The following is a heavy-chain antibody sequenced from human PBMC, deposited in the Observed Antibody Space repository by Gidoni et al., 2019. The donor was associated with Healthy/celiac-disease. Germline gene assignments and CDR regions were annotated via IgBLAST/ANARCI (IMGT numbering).Heavy chain of an antibody. CDR1: GSSFTSYW. Sequence: EVQLVQSGAEVKKPRESLKISCKGSGSSFTSYWIGWGRQMPGKGLEWMGIIYPGDSDTRYSPSFQGQVTISADKSISTAYLQWSSLKASDTARYYWARSPVGWYVPGNVDYWGQGTLVTVSS. CDR3: ARSPVGWYVPGNVDY. J-gene: IGHJ4*02. CDR2: IYPGDSDT. D-gene: IGHD6-19*01. V-gene: IGHV5-51*01.